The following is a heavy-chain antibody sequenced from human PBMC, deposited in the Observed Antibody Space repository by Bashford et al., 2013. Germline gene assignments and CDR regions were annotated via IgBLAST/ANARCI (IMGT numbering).Heavy chain of an antibody. Sequence: VASVKVSCKASGYTFTGYYMHWVRQAPGQGLEWMGWINLNSGGTNYAQKFQGRVTMTRDTSISTAYMELSRLRSDDTAVYYCARESSNGWTGALDIVGDQGTTVTVS. V-gene: IGHV1-2*02. CDR2: INLNSGGT. J-gene: IGHJ6*02. D-gene: IGHD6-19*01. CDR1: GYTFTGYY. CDR3: ARESSNGWTGALDIV.